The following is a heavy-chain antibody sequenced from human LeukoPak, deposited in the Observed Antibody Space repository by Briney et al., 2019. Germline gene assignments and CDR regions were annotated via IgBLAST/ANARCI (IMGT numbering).Heavy chain of an antibody. D-gene: IGHD1-1*01. CDR3: ARHGRVDMGTTSSSYGMDG. CDR2: IYPGDSDT. J-gene: IGHJ6*02. CDR1: GYNFTNYW. Sequence: GESLKISCKGSGYNFTNYWIGWVRQMSGKGLERMGIIYPGDSDTRYSPSFQGQVTISADKSISTAYLQLSSLKASDTAMYYCARHGRVDMGTTSSSYGMDGWGQGTTVTVSS. V-gene: IGHV5-51*01.